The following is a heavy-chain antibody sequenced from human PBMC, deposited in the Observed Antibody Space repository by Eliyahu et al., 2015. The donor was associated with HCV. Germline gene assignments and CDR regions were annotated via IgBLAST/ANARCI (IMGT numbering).Heavy chain of an antibody. Sequence: QLRLQESGPGLVKPSETLSLTCIVSGGSITSSDXSXGWIRQPPGKGLEWIGTIYYSGSTHYNPSLKSRVTISVDTSKNQFSLRLSSVTAADTAVYYCARKPWGRVTIFGVVTNWFDPWGQGTLVTVSS. D-gene: IGHD3-3*01. J-gene: IGHJ5*02. CDR3: ARKPWGRVTIFGVVTNWFDP. V-gene: IGHV4-39*01. CDR1: GGSITSSDXS. CDR2: IYYSGST.